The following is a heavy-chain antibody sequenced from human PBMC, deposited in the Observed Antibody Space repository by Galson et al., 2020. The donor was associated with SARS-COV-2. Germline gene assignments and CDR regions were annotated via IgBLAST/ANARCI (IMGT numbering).Heavy chain of an antibody. CDR3: ARDRYYDILTGYYNV. CDR2: ISSSSSYI. V-gene: IGHV3-21*01. J-gene: IGHJ6*02. CDR1: GFTFSSYS. Sequence: GGSLRLSCAASGFTFSSYSMNWVRQAPGKGLEWVSSISSSSSYIYYADSVKGRFTISRDNAKNSLYLQMNSLRAEDTAVYYCARDRYYDILTGYYNVWGQGTTVTVSS. D-gene: IGHD3-9*01.